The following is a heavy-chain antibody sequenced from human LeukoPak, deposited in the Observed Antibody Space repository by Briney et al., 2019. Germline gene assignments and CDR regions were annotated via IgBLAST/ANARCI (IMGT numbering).Heavy chain of an antibody. Sequence: SETLSLTCTVSGGSISSGGYYWSWIPQPPGTGLEWLGYIYYSGSTNYNPSLKSRVTISVDTSKNQFSLKLTSVTAADTAVYYCARLMVRGSYYYYGMDVWGQGTTVTVSS. CDR3: ARLMVRGSYYYYGMDV. J-gene: IGHJ6*02. D-gene: IGHD3-10*01. CDR1: GGSISSGGYY. CDR2: IYYSGST. V-gene: IGHV4-61*08.